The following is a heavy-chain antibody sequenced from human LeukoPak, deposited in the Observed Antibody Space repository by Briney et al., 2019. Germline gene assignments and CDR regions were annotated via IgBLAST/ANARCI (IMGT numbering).Heavy chain of an antibody. CDR2: IYYSGST. Sequence: KSSETLSLTCTVSGGSISSSTYYWGWIRQPPGKGLEWIGYIYYSGSTYYNPSLKSRVTISVDTSKNQFSLKLSSVTAADTAVYYCARDRSSSWYEGNWFDPWGQGTLVTVSS. CDR3: ARDRSSSWYEGNWFDP. J-gene: IGHJ5*02. CDR1: GGSISSSTYY. V-gene: IGHV4-31*03. D-gene: IGHD6-13*01.